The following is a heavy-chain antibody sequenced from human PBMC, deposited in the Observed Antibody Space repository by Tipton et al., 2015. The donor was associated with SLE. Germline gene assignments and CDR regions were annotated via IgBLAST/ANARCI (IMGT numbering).Heavy chain of an antibody. V-gene: IGHV4-34*09. CDR3: ARGLTGEDPYYYYHMDV. CDR1: GGSFSGYY. Sequence: TLSLTCAVYGGSFSGYYWSWIRQSPGKGLEWIGDINHSGSTNYNPSLKSRITISVDTSKNHFSLKLSSVTAADTAVYYCARGLTGEDPYYYYHMDVWGKGTTVTVSS. CDR2: INHSGST. D-gene: IGHD7-27*01. J-gene: IGHJ6*03.